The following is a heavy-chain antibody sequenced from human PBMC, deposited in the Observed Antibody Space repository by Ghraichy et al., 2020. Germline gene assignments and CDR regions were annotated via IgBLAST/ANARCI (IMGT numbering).Heavy chain of an antibody. CDR3: ATFLSSSWYSLSYYYYYGKGV. Sequence: SETLSLTCTVSGGSISSSSYYWGWIRQPPGKGLEWIGSIYYSGSTYYNPSLKSRVTISVDTSKNQFSLKLSSVTAADTAVYYCATFLSSSWYSLSYYYYYGKGVGGQGNTDTVFS. J-gene: IGHJ6*02. V-gene: IGHV4-39*01. D-gene: IGHD6-13*01. CDR1: GGSISSSSYY. CDR2: IYYSGST.